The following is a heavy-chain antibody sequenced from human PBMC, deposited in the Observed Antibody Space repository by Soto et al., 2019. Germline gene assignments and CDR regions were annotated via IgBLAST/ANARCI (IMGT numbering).Heavy chain of an antibody. CDR1: GGSFIGYY. Sequence: QVRLQQWGAGLLKPSETLSLTCAVYGGSFIGYYWSWIRQPPGRGLEWFGEINPTGSTNYNPSLKSRVTILIDTSKNQFSLKLSSVTAADTAMYYCARANGLRLGELSWGGPNWFDPWGQGTLVTVSS. J-gene: IGHJ5*02. V-gene: IGHV4-34*01. CDR3: ARANGLRLGELSWGGPNWFDP. D-gene: IGHD3-16*02. CDR2: INPTGST.